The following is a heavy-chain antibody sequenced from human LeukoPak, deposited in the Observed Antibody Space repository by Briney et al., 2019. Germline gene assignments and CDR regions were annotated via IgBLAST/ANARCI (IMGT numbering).Heavy chain of an antibody. D-gene: IGHD1-14*01. CDR3: AKDFGRNLGGPGY. V-gene: IGHV3-23*01. J-gene: IGHJ4*02. CDR1: GFTVSTYT. Sequence: HSGGSLRLSCAASGFTVSTYTMAWVRQAPGGGLEWVSGISDNGGRTYYADSVKGRFAISRDDSKSTLYLQMNSLRGEDTAVYYCAKDFGRNLGGPGYWGRGTLVIVSS. CDR2: ISDNGGRT.